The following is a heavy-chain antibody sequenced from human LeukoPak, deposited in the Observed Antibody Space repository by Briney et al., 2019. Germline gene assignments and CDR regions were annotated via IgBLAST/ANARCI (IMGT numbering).Heavy chain of an antibody. J-gene: IGHJ4*02. D-gene: IGHD6-25*01. V-gene: IGHV3-48*04. CDR2: ISSSGSPI. Sequence: GGSLRLSCTVSGFTFREHRTSWGRQAPGQGLEWVSYISSSGSPIFYADSVKGRFTISRDNAKNSVCLQLNSLSAEDTAVYYCARVSYSGGVYWGRGTVATVSS. CDR3: ARVSYSGGVY. CDR1: GFTFREHR.